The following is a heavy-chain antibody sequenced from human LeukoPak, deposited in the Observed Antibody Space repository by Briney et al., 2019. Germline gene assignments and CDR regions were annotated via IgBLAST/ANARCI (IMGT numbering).Heavy chain of an antibody. CDR2: IYYSGST. D-gene: IGHD2-2*01. CDR1: GGSISSGDYY. CDR3: ATSAFGYCSSTSCYAPDY. V-gene: IGHV4-30-4*01. J-gene: IGHJ4*02. Sequence: SETLSLTCTVSGGSISSGDYYWRWLRQPPGTALEWIGYIYYSGSTYYNPSLKSRVTISVDTSKNQFSLRLSSVTAADTAVYYCATSAFGYCSSTSCYAPDYWGQGTLVSVSS.